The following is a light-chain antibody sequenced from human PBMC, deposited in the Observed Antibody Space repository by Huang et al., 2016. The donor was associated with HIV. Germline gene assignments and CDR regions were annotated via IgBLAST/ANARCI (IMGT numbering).Light chain of an antibody. CDR2: AAS. CDR3: QQSYSTFA. V-gene: IGKV1-39*01. Sequence: DIQMTQSPSSLSASVEDRVTITCRASQSISSYLNWYQQKPGKAPKLLIYAASSLQSGVPSRFSGSGSGTDFTLTISSLQPEDCATYYCQQSYSTFAFGPGTKVDIK. J-gene: IGKJ3*01. CDR1: QSISSY.